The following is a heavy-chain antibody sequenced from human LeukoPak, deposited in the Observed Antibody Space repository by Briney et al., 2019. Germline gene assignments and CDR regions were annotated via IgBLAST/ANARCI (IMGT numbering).Heavy chain of an antibody. CDR2: IKQDGSEK. D-gene: IGHD2-2*01. Sequence: GGSLRLSCAASGFTFSSYWMSWVRQAPGKGLEWVANIKQDGSEKYYVDSVKGRFTISRDNAKNSLYLQMNSLRAEDTAVYYCARPYCSSHSCYPWYLDLWGRGTLVTVSS. J-gene: IGHJ2*01. V-gene: IGHV3-7*01. CDR1: GFTFSSYW. CDR3: ARPYCSSHSCYPWYLDL.